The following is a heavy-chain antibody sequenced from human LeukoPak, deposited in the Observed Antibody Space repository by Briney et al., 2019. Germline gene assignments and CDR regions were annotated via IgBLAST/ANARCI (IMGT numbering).Heavy chain of an antibody. CDR1: GFRFGRYG. CDR2: IWYDGSKK. Sequence: GGSLRLSCAGSGFRFGRYGMHWVRQTPGKGLEWVAMIWYDGSKKNYADSVKGRFTISRDNSKNTLYLQMNSLGAGDTAIYYCAKARTTVTTPHYWGQGTLVTVSS. V-gene: IGHV3-33*06. J-gene: IGHJ4*02. CDR3: AKARTTVTTPHY. D-gene: IGHD4-17*01.